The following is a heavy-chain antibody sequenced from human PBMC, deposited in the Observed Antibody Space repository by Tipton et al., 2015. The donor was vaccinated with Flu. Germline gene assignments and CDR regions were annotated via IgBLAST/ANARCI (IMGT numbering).Heavy chain of an antibody. D-gene: IGHD3-22*01. CDR2: INPSGGST. J-gene: IGHJ6*02. CDR3: ARLRAYYYDSSGYRPPIYYYGMDV. V-gene: IGHV1-46*01. Sequence: LVQSGAEVKKPGASVKVSCKASGYTFTSYDMHWVRQAPGQGLEWMAIINPSGGSTSYAQKFQGRVTMTRDTSTSTVYMELSSLRSEDTAVYYCARLRAYYYDSSGYRPPIYYYGMDVWGQGTTVTVSS. CDR1: GYTFTSYD.